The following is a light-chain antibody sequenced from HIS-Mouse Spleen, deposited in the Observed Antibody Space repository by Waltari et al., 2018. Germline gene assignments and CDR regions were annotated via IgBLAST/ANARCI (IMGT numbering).Light chain of an antibody. CDR1: SSNIVGHY. CDR3: AAWDDSLSGVV. V-gene: IGLV1-47*01. Sequence: QSVLTQPPSASGTPGQRVPISCSGSSSNIVGHYVYWYQQLPGTAPNLLIYRNNQRPSGVPDRFSGSKSGTSASLAISGLRSEDEADYYCAAWDDSLSGVVFGGGTKLTVL. CDR2: RNN. J-gene: IGLJ2*01.